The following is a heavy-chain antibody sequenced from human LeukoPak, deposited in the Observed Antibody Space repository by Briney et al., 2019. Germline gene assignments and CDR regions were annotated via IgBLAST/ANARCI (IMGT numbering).Heavy chain of an antibody. D-gene: IGHD3-3*01. CDR2: MNPNSGNT. V-gene: IGHV1-8*01. CDR1: GYTFTSYD. Sequence: ASVKVSCKASGYTFTSYDINWVRQATGQGLEWLGWMNPNSGNTGYAQKFQGRVTMTRNTSISTAYMELSSLRSEDTAVYYCARGKGGSKYYDFWSGYYTGLWNWFDPWGQGTLVTVSS. J-gene: IGHJ5*02. CDR3: ARGKGGSKYYDFWSGYYTGLWNWFDP.